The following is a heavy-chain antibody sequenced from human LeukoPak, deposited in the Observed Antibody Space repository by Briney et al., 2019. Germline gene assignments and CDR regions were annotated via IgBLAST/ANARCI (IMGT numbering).Heavy chain of an antibody. J-gene: IGHJ4*02. CDR2: VYYTGST. CDR1: GGSISSYY. CDR3: AREGFYGGNSEGFDY. D-gene: IGHD4-23*01. V-gene: IGHV4-59*08. Sequence: PSETLSLTCTVSGGSISSYYWSWIRQPPGKGLEWIGYVYYTGSTNYNPSLESRVAISVDTSKNQFSLKVTSVTAADTAVYYCAREGFYGGNSEGFDYWGQGTLVTVSS.